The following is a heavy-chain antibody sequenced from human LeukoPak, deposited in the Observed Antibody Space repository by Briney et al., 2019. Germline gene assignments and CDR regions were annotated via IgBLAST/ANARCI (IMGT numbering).Heavy chain of an antibody. CDR2: INHSGST. CDR3: ARGWGPHDAFDI. V-gene: IGHV4-34*01. Sequence: SETLSLTCAVYGGSFSGYYWSWIRQPPGKGLEWIGEINHSGSTNYNPSLKSRVTISVDTSKNQFSLKLSPVTAADTAVYYCARGWGPHDAFDIWGQGTMVTVSS. D-gene: IGHD3-16*01. CDR1: GGSFSGYY. J-gene: IGHJ3*02.